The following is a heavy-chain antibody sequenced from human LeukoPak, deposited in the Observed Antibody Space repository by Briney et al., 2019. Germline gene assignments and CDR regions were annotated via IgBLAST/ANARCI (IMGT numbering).Heavy chain of an antibody. CDR3: AREVVVTAHDAFDI. CDR2: INPNSGGT. Sequence: ASVKVSCKASGYTFTGYYMHWVRQAPGQGLEWMGWINPNSGGTNYAQKFQGRVTMTRDTSISTAYMELSRLRSDDTAVYYCAREVVVTAHDAFDIWGQGTMVTVSS. CDR1: GYTFTGYY. J-gene: IGHJ3*02. V-gene: IGHV1-2*02. D-gene: IGHD2-21*02.